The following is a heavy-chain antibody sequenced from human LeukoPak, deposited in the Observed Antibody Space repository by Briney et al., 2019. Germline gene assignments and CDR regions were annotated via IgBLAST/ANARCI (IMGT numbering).Heavy chain of an antibody. J-gene: IGHJ6*02. V-gene: IGHV1-8*01. CDR2: MNPNSGNS. Sequence: ASVNVSRKASGYTFTSYDINWVRQATARGLECMGWMNPNSGNSGYAQKFQGRDTMTRNTSISTAYMELSSLRSEDTAVYYCARDTGYYYYGMDVWGQGTTVTVSS. CDR3: ARDTGYYYYGMDV. D-gene: IGHD2-8*02. CDR1: GYTFTSYD.